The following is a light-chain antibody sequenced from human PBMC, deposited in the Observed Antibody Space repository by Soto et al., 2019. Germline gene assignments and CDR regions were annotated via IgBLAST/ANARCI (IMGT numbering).Light chain of an antibody. J-gene: IGLJ2*01. CDR2: DNN. Sequence: QSVLTQPPSVSAASGQKVTSSCSGSSSNIGNNYVSWYQHLPGTAPKLLIYDNNKRPSGIPDRFSGSKSGTSATLGITGLQTGDEDDYYCGTWESSLSAVVFGGGTKVTVL. CDR1: SSNIGNNY. V-gene: IGLV1-51*01. CDR3: GTWESSLSAVV.